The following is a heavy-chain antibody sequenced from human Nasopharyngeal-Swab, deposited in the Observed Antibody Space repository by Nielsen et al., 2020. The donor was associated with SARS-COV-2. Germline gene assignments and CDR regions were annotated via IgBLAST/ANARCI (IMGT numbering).Heavy chain of an antibody. V-gene: IGHV3-53*01. J-gene: IGHJ6*03. D-gene: IGHD3-22*01. CDR3: AKADSGYYDAFYYYYMDV. Sequence: WIRQPPGKGLEWVSVIYSGGSTYYADSVKGRFTISRDNSKNTLYLQMNSLRAEDTAVYYCAKADSGYYDAFYYYYMDVWGKGTTVTVSS. CDR2: IYSGGST.